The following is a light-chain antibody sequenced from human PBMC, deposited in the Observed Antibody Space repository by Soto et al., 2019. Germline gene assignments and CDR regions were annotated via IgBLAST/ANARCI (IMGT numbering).Light chain of an antibody. J-gene: IGKJ1*01. Sequence: DIQVTQSPSSLSACVRDRFTISCRASQDIGNFLAWYQQKPGKAPKRLTYAASSLQSGVPSRFSGSGSGTEFTLTISSLQPEDFATYYCLKHNSYPRTFGQGTKVDIK. V-gene: IGKV1-17*03. CDR2: AAS. CDR3: LKHNSYPRT. CDR1: QDIGNF.